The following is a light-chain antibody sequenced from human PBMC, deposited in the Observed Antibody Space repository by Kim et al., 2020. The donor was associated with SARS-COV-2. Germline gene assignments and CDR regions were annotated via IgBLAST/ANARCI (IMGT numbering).Light chain of an antibody. Sequence: SASVGDRVTITCRASQGINNYLAWYQQKPGKVPKLLIYGASGLHSGVPSRFSGSGAGTDFTLTITSLQPEDVATYYCQKYNSAPYTFGQGTKLEI. CDR2: GAS. J-gene: IGKJ2*01. CDR3: QKYNSAPYT. V-gene: IGKV1-27*01. CDR1: QGINNY.